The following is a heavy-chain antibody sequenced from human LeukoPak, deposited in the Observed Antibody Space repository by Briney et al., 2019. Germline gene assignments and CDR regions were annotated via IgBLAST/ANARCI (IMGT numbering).Heavy chain of an antibody. V-gene: IGHV1-69*04. CDR2: IIPSLGIG. CDR3: ARDRAGIAAAGDRYYGTDV. Sequence: SVKVSCKASGGTFSSYAISWVRQARGEGLEWMGRIIPSLGIGNDAHNFHGRVTITADKSTSTAYVELSSLTSEDTAVYSCARDRAGIAAAGDRYYGTDVWGQGTTVTASS. CDR1: GGTFSSYA. J-gene: IGHJ6*02. D-gene: IGHD6-13*01.